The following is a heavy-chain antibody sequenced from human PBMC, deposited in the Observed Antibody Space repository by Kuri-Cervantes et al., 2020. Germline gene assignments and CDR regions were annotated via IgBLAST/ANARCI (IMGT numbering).Heavy chain of an antibody. V-gene: IGHV1-3*02. CDR1: GYTFTSYA. D-gene: IGHD3-16*01. Sequence: ASVKVSCKASGYTFTSYAMHWVRQAPGQRLEWMGWSNAGNGNTKYSQEFQGRVTMTTDTSTSTAYMELRSLRSDDTAVYYCARVDPGGRWGHYWGQGTLVTVSS. CDR2: SNAGNGNT. CDR3: ARVDPGGRWGHY. J-gene: IGHJ4*01.